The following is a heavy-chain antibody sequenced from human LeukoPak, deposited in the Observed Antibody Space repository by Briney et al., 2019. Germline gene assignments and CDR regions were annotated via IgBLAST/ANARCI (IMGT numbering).Heavy chain of an antibody. J-gene: IGHJ3*02. CDR3: AKDWRYRSGADAFDI. CDR2: ISVTGGST. D-gene: IGHD6-19*01. Sequence: GGSLRLSCAASGFTFSSYAMSWVRQAPGKGLEWVSGISVTGGSTYYADSVKGRFTISRDNSKLYLPKNSLRARDTAGYYFAKDWRYRSGADAFDIWGQGTMVTVSS. V-gene: IGHV3-23*01. CDR1: GFTFSSYA.